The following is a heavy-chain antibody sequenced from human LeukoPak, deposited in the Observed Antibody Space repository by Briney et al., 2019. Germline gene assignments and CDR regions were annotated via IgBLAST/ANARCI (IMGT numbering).Heavy chain of an antibody. CDR1: GFTFSSYA. J-gene: IGHJ4*02. Sequence: GGSLRLPCAASGFTFSSYAMSWVRQAPGKGLEWVSAISGSGGSTYYADSVKGRFTISRDNSKNTLYLQMNSLRAEDTAVYYCAKFPLLWFGELFDYWGQGTLVTVSS. CDR2: ISGSGGST. D-gene: IGHD3-10*01. CDR3: AKFPLLWFGELFDY. V-gene: IGHV3-23*01.